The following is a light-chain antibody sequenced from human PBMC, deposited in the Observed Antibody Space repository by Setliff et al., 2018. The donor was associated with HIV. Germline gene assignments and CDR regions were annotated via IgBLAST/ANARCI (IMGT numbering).Light chain of an antibody. J-gene: IGLJ2*01. CDR1: SSDVGGYNC. CDR3: SSCSSSSTLV. V-gene: IGLV2-18*02. Sequence: QSVLAQPPSVSGSPGQSVTISCTGTSSDVGGYNCVSWYQQPPGTAPKLMIYEANNRPSGVPDRFSGSKSGNTASLTISGLQAEDEADYYCSSCSSSSTLVFGGGTQLTVL. CDR2: EAN.